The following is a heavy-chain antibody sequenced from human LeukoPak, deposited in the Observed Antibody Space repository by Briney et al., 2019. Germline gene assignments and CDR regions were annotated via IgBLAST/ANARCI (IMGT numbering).Heavy chain of an antibody. V-gene: IGHV1-3*03. Sequence: ASVKVSCKASGYTFTNYAVNWVRQAPGQRLEWMGWINAGNGNTKYSQEFQGRVTITRDTSASTAYMELSSLRSEDMAVYYCARAWGYCSGGSCYTHFDYWGQGTLVTVSS. CDR2: INAGNGNT. CDR3: ARAWGYCSGGSCYTHFDY. J-gene: IGHJ4*02. CDR1: GYTFTNYA. D-gene: IGHD2-15*01.